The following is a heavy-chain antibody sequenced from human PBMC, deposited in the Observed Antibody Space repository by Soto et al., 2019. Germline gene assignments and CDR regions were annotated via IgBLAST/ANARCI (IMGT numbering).Heavy chain of an antibody. V-gene: IGHV4-4*02. CDR1: GGSISSSNW. CDR2: IYHSGST. D-gene: IGHD2-15*01. J-gene: IGHJ5*02. Sequence: PSETLSLTCAVSGGSISSSNWWSWVRQPPGKGLERIGEIYHSGSTNYNPSLKSRVTISVDRSKNQFSLKLSSVTAADTAVYYCARGGDCSGGSCYSATWFNPWFDPWGQGTLVTVSS. CDR3: ARGGDCSGGSCYSATWFNPWFDP.